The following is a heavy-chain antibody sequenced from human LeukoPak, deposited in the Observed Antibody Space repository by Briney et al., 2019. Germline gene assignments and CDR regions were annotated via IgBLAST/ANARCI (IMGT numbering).Heavy chain of an antibody. CDR1: GFTVSSNY. D-gene: IGHD3-22*01. CDR3: AREFPASYYYDSSGYYFDY. Sequence: PGGSLRLSCAASGFTVSSNYMSWLRQAPGKGLEWVSVIYSGGSTYYSDSVTGRFTISRDNSKNTLYLQMNSLRAEDTAVYYCAREFPASYYYDSSGYYFDYWGQGTLVTVSS. V-gene: IGHV3-53*01. CDR2: IYSGGST. J-gene: IGHJ4*02.